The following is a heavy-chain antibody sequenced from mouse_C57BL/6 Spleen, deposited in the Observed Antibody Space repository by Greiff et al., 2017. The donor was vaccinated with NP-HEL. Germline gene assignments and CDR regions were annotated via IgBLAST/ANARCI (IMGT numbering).Heavy chain of an antibody. Sequence: EVQLVESGGGLVKPGGSLKLSCAASGFTFSDYGMHWVRQAPEKGLEWVAYISSGSSTIYYADTLKGRFTISRDNAKNTLFLQMTSLRSEDTAMYYCARPYRGAMDYWGQGTSVTVSS. CDR3: ARPYRGAMDY. CDR2: ISSGSSTI. CDR1: GFTFSDYG. J-gene: IGHJ4*01. V-gene: IGHV5-17*01. D-gene: IGHD2-10*01.